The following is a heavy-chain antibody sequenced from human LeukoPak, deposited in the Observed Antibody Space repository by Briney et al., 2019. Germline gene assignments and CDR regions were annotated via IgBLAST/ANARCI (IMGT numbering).Heavy chain of an antibody. J-gene: IGHJ1*01. D-gene: IGHD6-13*01. CDR1: GFTFSDYW. CDR3: ARGGSTVAAAPYFQH. Sequence: PGGSLRLSCEGSGFTFSDYWMGWVRQAPGKGLDWVASISGNAMSTYYTESVKGRFTISRDNSKNTAYLQMSSMRAEDTAVYFCARGGSTVAAAPYFQHWGQGTLVTVSS. CDR2: ISGNAMST. V-gene: IGHV3-23*01.